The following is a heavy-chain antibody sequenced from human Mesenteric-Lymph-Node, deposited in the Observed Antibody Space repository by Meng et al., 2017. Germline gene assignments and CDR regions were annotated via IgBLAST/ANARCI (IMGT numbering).Heavy chain of an antibody. V-gene: IGHV4-4*02. D-gene: IGHD3-9*01. CDR1: SGSISGSNW. CDR2: ISQSGPT. CDR3: VRQGMTSYSWGY. Sequence: HVQLHESGPGLVKPSGTLSLTCTVSSGSISGSNWWSWVRQPPGKGLEWIGEISQSGPTYYNPSLKSRVTITGDWSKNQFSLNLNSVTAADTALYYCVRQGMTSYSWGYWGQGTLVTSPQ. J-gene: IGHJ4*02.